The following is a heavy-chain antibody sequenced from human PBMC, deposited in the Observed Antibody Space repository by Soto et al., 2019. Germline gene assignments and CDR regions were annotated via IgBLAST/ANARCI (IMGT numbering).Heavy chain of an antibody. CDR2: ISTTSSYT. V-gene: IGHV3-11*06. Sequence: QVQLVESGGGLVKPGGSLRLSCAASEFTFSDYYMSWIRQAPGRGLEWVSYISTTSSYTNYADSVKGRFTISRDNAKNSLYLQMNSLRAEDTAVYYCARRIAICRVAKEYGMDVWGQGTTVTVSS. D-gene: IGHD3-3*01. CDR3: ARRIAICRVAKEYGMDV. CDR1: EFTFSDYY. J-gene: IGHJ6*02.